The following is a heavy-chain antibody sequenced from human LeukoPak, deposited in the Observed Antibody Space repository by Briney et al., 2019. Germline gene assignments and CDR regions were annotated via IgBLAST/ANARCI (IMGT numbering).Heavy chain of an antibody. J-gene: IGHJ4*02. CDR3: AKVGGGGITIFGEDY. CDR2: IRYDGNNK. D-gene: IGHD3-3*01. V-gene: IGHV3-30*02. Sequence: GGSLRLPCAASGFTFSSYGMHWVRQAPGKGLEWVAFIRYDGNNKYYADSVKGRFTISRDNSKNTLYLQMNSLRAEDTAVYYCAKVGGGGITIFGEDYWGQGTLVTVSS. CDR1: GFTFSSYG.